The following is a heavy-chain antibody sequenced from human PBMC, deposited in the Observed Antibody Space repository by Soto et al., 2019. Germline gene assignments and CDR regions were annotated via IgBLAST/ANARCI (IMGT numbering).Heavy chain of an antibody. D-gene: IGHD3-10*01. V-gene: IGHV3-15*07. CDR1: GFTFSNAW. CDR2: IKSKTDGGTT. Sequence: GGSLRLSCAASGFTFSNAWMNWVRQAPGKGLEWVGRIKSKTDGGTTDYAAPVKGRFTISRDDSKNTLYLQMNSLKTEDTAVYYCATDDPLLWFGESLNYYYYYGMDVWGQGTTVTVSS. CDR3: ATDDPLLWFGESLNYYYYYGMDV. J-gene: IGHJ6*02.